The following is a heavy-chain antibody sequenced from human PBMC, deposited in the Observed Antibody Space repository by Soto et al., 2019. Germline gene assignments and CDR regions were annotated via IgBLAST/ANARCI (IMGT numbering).Heavy chain of an antibody. V-gene: IGHV3-7*01. D-gene: IGHD4-4*01. Sequence: GGSLRLSCTASGFTFSDSWMTWVRQAPGKGLELVARIKPDESEKKYADSVKGRFSISRDNAKNSMYLQMDSLRCEDTAVYYCVRGGSNYASWGQGTLVTVSS. CDR2: IKPDESEK. CDR1: GFTFSDSW. J-gene: IGHJ5*02. CDR3: VRGGSNYAS.